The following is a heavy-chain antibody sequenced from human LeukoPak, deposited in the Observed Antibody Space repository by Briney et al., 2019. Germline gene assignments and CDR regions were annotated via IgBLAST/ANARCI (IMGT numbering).Heavy chain of an antibody. J-gene: IGHJ4*02. CDR3: ARDREFWSGYYQDY. CDR1: GFTFSSYW. V-gene: IGHV3-74*01. Sequence: PGGSLRLSCAASGFTFSSYWMHWVRQAPGKGLVWVSRINTDGSSTSYADSVKGRFTIPRDNAKNTLYLQMNSLRAEDTAVYYCARDREFWSGYYQDYWGQGTLVTVSS. CDR2: INTDGSST. D-gene: IGHD3-3*01.